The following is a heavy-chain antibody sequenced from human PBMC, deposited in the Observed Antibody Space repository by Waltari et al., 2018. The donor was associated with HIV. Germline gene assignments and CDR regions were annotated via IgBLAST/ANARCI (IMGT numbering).Heavy chain of an antibody. D-gene: IGHD6-6*01. CDR2: INHSGTA. J-gene: IGHJ4*02. CDR3: ARSLEYSSSPDQYYFDY. Sequence: QVQLQQWGAGLLKPSETLSLTCAVYGGSFSGYYWSWIRKPPGKGLEWIGEINHSGTANYNPSLKSRVTISVDTSKNHFSLKLSSVTAADTAVYYCARSLEYSSSPDQYYFDYWGQGTLVTVSS. V-gene: IGHV4-34*01. CDR1: GGSFSGYY.